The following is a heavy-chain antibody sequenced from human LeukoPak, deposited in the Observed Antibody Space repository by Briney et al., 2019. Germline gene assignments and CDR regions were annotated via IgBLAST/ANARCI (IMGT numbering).Heavy chain of an antibody. D-gene: IGHD2/OR15-2a*01. CDR2: IFTSGST. CDR3: ARAVIVGDAFDI. Sequence: SETLSLTCTVSGGSISSHYWSWFRQPAGKGLEWIGRIFTSGSTNYNPSLTSRVTMSVDTSKNQFSLKRSSVTAADTAVYYCARAVIVGDAFDIWGQGTMVTVSS. CDR1: GGSISSHY. J-gene: IGHJ3*02. V-gene: IGHV4-4*07.